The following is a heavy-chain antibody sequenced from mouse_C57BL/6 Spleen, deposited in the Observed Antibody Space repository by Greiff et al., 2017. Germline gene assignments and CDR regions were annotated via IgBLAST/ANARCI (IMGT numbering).Heavy chain of an antibody. V-gene: IGHV2-2*01. J-gene: IGHJ3*01. CDR1: GFSLTSYG. CDR2: IWSGGST. D-gene: IGHD2-5*01. Sequence: QVQLQQSGPGLVQPSQSLSITCTVSGFSLTSYGVHWVRQSPGKGLEWLGVIWSGGSTDYNAAFISSLSIGKANSTSQVFFKMISPQADATAIYYCARGYSNYMSWFAYWGQGTLVTVSA. CDR3: ARGYSNYMSWFAY.